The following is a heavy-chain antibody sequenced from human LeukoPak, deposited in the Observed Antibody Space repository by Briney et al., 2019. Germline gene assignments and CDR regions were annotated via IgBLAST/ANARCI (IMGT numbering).Heavy chain of an antibody. CDR1: GGTNGSISFY. D-gene: IGHD3-10*01. CDR3: ARAQRYYYGSGPQVLSWFDP. Sequence: PSETLSLTCTVSGGTNGSISFYWAWIRQPPGKGLEWIGTIYYSGSTYYNPSLQSRVTLSTGTSETQLSLKLTSVTAPGTAVYYYARAQRYYYGSGPQVLSWFDPWGQGTLVTVSS. J-gene: IGHJ5*02. CDR2: IYYSGST. V-gene: IGHV4-39*01.